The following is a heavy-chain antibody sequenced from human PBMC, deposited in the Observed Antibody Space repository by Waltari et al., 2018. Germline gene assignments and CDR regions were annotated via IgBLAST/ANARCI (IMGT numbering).Heavy chain of an antibody. D-gene: IGHD5-12*01. CDR2: IYSGGST. Sequence: EAQLVESGGGLIHTGGCLRLCCAACGLTDGNNYMSWVRQAPGKGLEWVSVIYSGGSTNYADSVRGRFTISRDNSKNTLFLEMNSLTAEDTAVYYCARDPPGMATIGSWGQGTLVTVSS. V-gene: IGHV3-53*01. J-gene: IGHJ5*02. CDR3: ARDPPGMATIGS. CDR1: GLTDGNNY.